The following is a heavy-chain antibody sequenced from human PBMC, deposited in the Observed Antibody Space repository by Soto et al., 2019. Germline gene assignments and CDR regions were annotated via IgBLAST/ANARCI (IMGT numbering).Heavy chain of an antibody. CDR2: ISSSSSYI. J-gene: IGHJ6*02. Sequence: GGSLRRSCAASRFTFSSYSMNWVRQAPGTALECVSSISSSSSYIYYAESVKGRFTISRDNAKNSLYMQMNSLRAEDTAVYYCARDLLVRSCSGGSCYSHYYYYAMDVWGQGTTVTVYS. V-gene: IGHV3-21*01. D-gene: IGHD2-15*01. CDR3: ARDLLVRSCSGGSCYSHYYYYAMDV. CDR1: RFTFSSYS.